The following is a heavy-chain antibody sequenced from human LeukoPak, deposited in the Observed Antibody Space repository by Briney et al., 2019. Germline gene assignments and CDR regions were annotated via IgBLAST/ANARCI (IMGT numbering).Heavy chain of an antibody. CDR3: IVVVSTEG. Sequence: GGSLRLSCAASGFNLDDYGMSWVRQAPGPGLEWFSAINWTGGSTIHADSLKGRFTISRHCAKKSLYLQIKCLIAHDTAVHFGIVVVSTEGWGQGTLVTVSS. J-gene: IGHJ4*02. V-gene: IGHV3-20*04. CDR1: GFNLDDYG. CDR2: INWTGGST. D-gene: IGHD3-22*01.